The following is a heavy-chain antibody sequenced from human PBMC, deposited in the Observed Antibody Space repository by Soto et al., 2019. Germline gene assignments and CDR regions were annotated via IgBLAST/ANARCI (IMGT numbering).Heavy chain of an antibody. CDR3: AAEERRVYYYYGMDV. CDR2: IVVGSGNT. V-gene: IGHV1-58*01. Sequence: QMQLVQSGPEVKKPGTSVKVSCKASGFTFTSSAVQWVRQARGQRLEWIGWIVVGSGNTNYAQKFQERVTITRDMSTSTAYMELSSLRSEDAAVYSCAAEERRVYYYYGMDVWGQGTTVTVSS. CDR1: GFTFTSSA. J-gene: IGHJ6*02. D-gene: IGHD1-1*01.